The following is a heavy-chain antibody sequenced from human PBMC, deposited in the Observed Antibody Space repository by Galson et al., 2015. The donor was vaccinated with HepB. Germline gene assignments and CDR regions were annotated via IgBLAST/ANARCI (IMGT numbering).Heavy chain of an antibody. Sequence: SVKVSCKASGYTFTSYDINWVRQATGQGLEWMGWMNPNSGNTGYAQKFQGRVTMTRNTSISTAYMELSSLRSEDTAVYYCARVGYSGYDLDYWGHGTLVTVSS. CDR1: GYTFTSYD. J-gene: IGHJ4*01. V-gene: IGHV1-8*01. CDR2: MNPNSGNT. CDR3: ARVGYSGYDLDY. D-gene: IGHD5-12*01.